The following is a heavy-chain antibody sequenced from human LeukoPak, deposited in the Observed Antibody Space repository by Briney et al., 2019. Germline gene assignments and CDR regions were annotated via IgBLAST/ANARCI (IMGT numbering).Heavy chain of an antibody. J-gene: IGHJ4*02. CDR2: ISANGGST. CDR1: GFIISNYA. V-gene: IGHV3-64D*06. CDR3: VKDLYKGDSSSWYYFDY. D-gene: IGHD6-13*01. Sequence: PGGSLRLSCSAPGFIISNYAMHWVRQAPGKGLEYVSAISANGGSTYYADSVKGRFTISRDNSKNTLYLRMSSLRAEDTAIYHCVKDLYKGDSSSWYYFDYWGQGTLVTVSS.